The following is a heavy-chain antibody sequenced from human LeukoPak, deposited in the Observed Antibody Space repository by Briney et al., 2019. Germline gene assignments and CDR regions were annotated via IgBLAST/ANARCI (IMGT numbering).Heavy chain of an antibody. D-gene: IGHD3-22*01. CDR3: ARDYDSSGLDAFDI. V-gene: IGHV3-21*01. CDR1: GFTFSSYS. J-gene: IGHJ3*02. Sequence: GGSLRLSCAAFGFTFSSYSMNWVRQAPGKGLEWVSSISSSSSYIYYADSVKGRFTISRDNAKNSLYLQMNSLRAEDTAVYYCARDYDSSGLDAFDIWGQGTMVTVSS. CDR2: ISSSSSYI.